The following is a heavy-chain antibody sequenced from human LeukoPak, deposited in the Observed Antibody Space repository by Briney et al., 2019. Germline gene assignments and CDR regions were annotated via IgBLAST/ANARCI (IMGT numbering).Heavy chain of an antibody. J-gene: IGHJ4*02. CDR1: GFTFSSYA. CDR3: AKDLWAARPSSDFDY. V-gene: IGHV3-23*01. Sequence: PGGSLRLSCAASGFTFSSYAMSWVRQAPGKGLEWVSAISGSGGSTYYAASVKGRFTISRDNSKNTLYLQMNSLRAEDTAVYYCAKDLWAARPSSDFDYWGQGTLVTVSS. CDR2: ISGSGGST. D-gene: IGHD6-6*01.